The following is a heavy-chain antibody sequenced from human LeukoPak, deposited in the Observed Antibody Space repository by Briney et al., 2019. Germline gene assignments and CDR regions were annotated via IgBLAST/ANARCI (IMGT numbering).Heavy chain of an antibody. V-gene: IGHV1-69*05. J-gene: IGHJ4*02. D-gene: IGHD4-23*01. CDR3: ARSYPTTVAYFDY. CDR1: GGTFSSYA. Sequence: AAVKVSCKASGGTFSSYAFSWVRQAPGQGLEWMGGIIPIFGTANYAQKFQGRVTITTDESTSTAYMELSSLRSEDTAVYYCARSYPTTVAYFDYWGQGTLVTVSS. CDR2: IIPIFGTA.